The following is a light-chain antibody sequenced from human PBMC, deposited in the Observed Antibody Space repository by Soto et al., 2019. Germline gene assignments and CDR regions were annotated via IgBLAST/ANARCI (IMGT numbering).Light chain of an antibody. J-gene: IGKJ1*01. CDR3: QHYNNWPRT. CDR1: QSVSSN. Sequence: EIVMTQSPATLSVSPGERATLSCRASQSVSSNLAWYQQKPGQPPRLLIYGASTRATGIPARFRGSRSGTEFTLTISSLQSEDFAVYYCQHYNNWPRTFGQGTKVEIK. V-gene: IGKV3-15*01. CDR2: GAS.